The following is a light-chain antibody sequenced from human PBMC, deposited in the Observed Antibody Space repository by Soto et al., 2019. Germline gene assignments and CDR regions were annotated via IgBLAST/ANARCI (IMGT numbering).Light chain of an antibody. V-gene: IGLV2-23*01. CDR1: STDVGTYNL. CDR2: EDD. J-gene: IGLJ1*01. CDR3: CSYAGSSTYV. Sequence: QSVLTQPASVSGSPGQSITISCTGTSTDVGTYNLVSWYQQRPGKGPTLMIFEDDQRPSGVSFRFSGSKSGNTASLTISGLQAEDEADYYCCSYAGSSTYVFGTGTQLTVL.